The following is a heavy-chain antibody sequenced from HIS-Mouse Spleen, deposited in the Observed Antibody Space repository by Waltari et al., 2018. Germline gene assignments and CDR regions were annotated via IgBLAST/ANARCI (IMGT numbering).Heavy chain of an antibody. CDR2: TYYRSNWYN. CDR1: GDSVSSNSAA. V-gene: IGHV6-1*01. CDR3: ARSGFVAAAGTIDY. D-gene: IGHD6-13*01. Sequence: QVQLQQSGPGLVKPSQTLSLTCAISGDSVSSNSAAWNWIRQSPSRGLEWLGMTYYRSNWYNDYAVSVKSRITINPDTSKNQFSLQLNSVTPEDTAVYYCARSGFVAAAGTIDYWGQGTLVTVSS. J-gene: IGHJ4*02.